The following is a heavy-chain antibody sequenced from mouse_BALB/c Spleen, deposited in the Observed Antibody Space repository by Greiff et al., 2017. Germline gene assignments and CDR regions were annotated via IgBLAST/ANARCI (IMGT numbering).Heavy chain of an antibody. CDR2: IDPANGNT. Sequence: EVKLQESGAELVKPGASVKLSCTASGFNIKDTYMHWVKQRPEQGLEWIGRIDPANGNTKYDPKFQGKATITADTSSNTAYLQLSSLTSEDTAVYYCARGTTEGMDYWGQGTSVTVSS. D-gene: IGHD1-1*01. CDR3: ARGTTEGMDY. V-gene: IGHV14-3*02. CDR1: GFNIKDTY. J-gene: IGHJ4*01.